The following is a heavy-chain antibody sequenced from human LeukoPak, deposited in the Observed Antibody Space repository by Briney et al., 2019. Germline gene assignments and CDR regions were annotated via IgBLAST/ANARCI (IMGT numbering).Heavy chain of an antibody. J-gene: IGHJ4*02. CDR2: IIGSSGAT. CDR3: AKGGYDYVEIGYFDY. CDR1: GFTFSNYA. Sequence: EGSLRLSCAASGFTFSNYAMSWVRQAPGKGLEWVSVIIGSSGATFYADSVKGRFTISRDNSKNTLYLQVNSLRAEDTAVYYCAKGGYDYVEIGYFDYWGQGTLVTVSS. D-gene: IGHD5-12*01. V-gene: IGHV3-23*01.